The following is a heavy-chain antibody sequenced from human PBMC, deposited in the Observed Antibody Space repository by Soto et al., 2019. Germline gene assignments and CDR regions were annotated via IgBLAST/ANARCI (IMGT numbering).Heavy chain of an antibody. Sequence: SETLFLTCAVSGGSISSSNWWSWVRQPPGKGLEWIGEIYHSGSTNYNPSLKSRVTISVDKSKNQFSLKLSSVTAADTAVYYCARDSRYYGSGSYYNFDYWGQGTLVTVSS. J-gene: IGHJ4*02. CDR2: IYHSGST. CDR1: GGSISSSNW. V-gene: IGHV4-4*02. D-gene: IGHD3-10*01. CDR3: ARDSRYYGSGSYYNFDY.